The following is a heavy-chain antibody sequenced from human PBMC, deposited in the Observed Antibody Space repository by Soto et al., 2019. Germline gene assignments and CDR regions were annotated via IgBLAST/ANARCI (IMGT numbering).Heavy chain of an antibody. J-gene: IGHJ3*02. CDR3: ARSQYYYDSCGYYSDAFDI. Sequence: PSETLSLTCTVSGRSISSVNYYWSWIRQPPGKGLEWIGYIYYSGSTNYNPSLKSRVTISVDTSKNQFSLKLSSVTAADTAVYYCARSQYYYDSCGYYSDAFDIWGQGTMVTVSS. V-gene: IGHV4-61*01. CDR2: IYYSGST. D-gene: IGHD3-22*01. CDR1: GRSISSVNYY.